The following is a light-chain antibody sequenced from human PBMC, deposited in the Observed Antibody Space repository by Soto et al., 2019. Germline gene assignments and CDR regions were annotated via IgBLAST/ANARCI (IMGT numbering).Light chain of an antibody. Sequence: QSLLTQPPSVSASPGQSITISCPGTSSDVGSYNLVSWYQQPTGKAPKPKIYDASKRPSGVSNRFSGSKSCNTAPLTIVGLQAEDEADYYCCSYAGSSTFSVFGTGTKVTVL. CDR3: CSYAGSSTFSV. J-gene: IGLJ1*01. CDR2: DAS. CDR1: SSDVGSYNL. V-gene: IGLV2-23*01.